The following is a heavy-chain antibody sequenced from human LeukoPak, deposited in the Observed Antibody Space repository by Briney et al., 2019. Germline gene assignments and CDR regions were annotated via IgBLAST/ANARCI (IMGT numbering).Heavy chain of an antibody. V-gene: IGHV3-21*01. D-gene: IGHD6-19*01. J-gene: IGHJ5*02. CDR3: ARDLGDAVAGSWFDP. Sequence: GGSLRLSCAASGFTFSSYSMNWVRQAPGKGLEWVSSISSSSSYIYYADSVKGRFTISRDNAKNSLYLQMNSLRAEDTAVYYCARDLGDAVAGSWFDPWGQGTLVTVSS. CDR1: GFTFSSYS. CDR2: ISSSSSYI.